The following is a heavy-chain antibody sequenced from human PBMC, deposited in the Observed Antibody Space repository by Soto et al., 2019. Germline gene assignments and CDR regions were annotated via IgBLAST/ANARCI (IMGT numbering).Heavy chain of an antibody. V-gene: IGHV3-30-3*01. Sequence: PGGSLRLSCAASGFTFSSYAMHWVRQAPGKGLEWVAVISYDGSNKYYADSVKGRFTISRDNSKNTLYLQMNSLRAEDTAVYYCARDGDYYDSSGYYQVEPEYFQHWGQGTLVTVSS. CDR3: ARDGDYYDSSGYYQVEPEYFQH. D-gene: IGHD3-22*01. CDR2: ISYDGSNK. J-gene: IGHJ1*01. CDR1: GFTFSSYA.